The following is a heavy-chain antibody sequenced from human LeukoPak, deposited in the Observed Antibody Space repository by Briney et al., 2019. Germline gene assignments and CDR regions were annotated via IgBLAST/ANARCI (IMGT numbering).Heavy chain of an antibody. Sequence: ASVKVSCKASGYTFTAYYMHWVRQAPGQGLEWMGWLNPNSGDTNYAQKFQGRVAMTRDTSISTAYMELSRLRSDDTAVYYCARDVYCSSTSCYLLGSWGQGALVTVSS. CDR2: LNPNSGDT. D-gene: IGHD2-2*01. CDR3: ARDVYCSSTSCYLLGS. CDR1: GYTFTAYY. J-gene: IGHJ4*02. V-gene: IGHV1-2*02.